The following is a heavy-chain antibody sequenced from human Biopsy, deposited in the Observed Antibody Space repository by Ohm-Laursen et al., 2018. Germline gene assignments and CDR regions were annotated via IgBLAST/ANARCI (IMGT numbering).Heavy chain of an antibody. D-gene: IGHD6-13*01. V-gene: IGHV4-59*08. CDR2: IYYSGST. Sequence: TLSLTCTVSGGSISTYYWSWIRQPPGKGLVWIGYIYYSGSTNYNPSLKSRVTISVDTYKNHFSLKLSSVTAADTAVYYCARYNSTWYDYWGQGTLVTVSS. J-gene: IGHJ4*02. CDR3: ARYNSTWYDY. CDR1: GGSISTYY.